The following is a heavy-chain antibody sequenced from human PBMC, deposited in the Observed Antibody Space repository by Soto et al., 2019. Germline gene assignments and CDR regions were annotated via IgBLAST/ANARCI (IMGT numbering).Heavy chain of an antibody. CDR3: ARRSTIFGVVTHYKGGFDY. CDR2: IYPGDSDT. CDR1: GYSFTSYW. V-gene: IGHV5-51*01. J-gene: IGHJ4*02. Sequence: EVQLVQSGAEVKKPGESLKISCKGSGYSFTSYWIGWVRQMPGKGLEWMGIIYPGDSDTRYSPSFQGQVTISADKSISTAYLQWSSLKASDTAMYYCARRSTIFGVVTHYKGGFDYWGQGTLVTVSS. D-gene: IGHD3-3*01.